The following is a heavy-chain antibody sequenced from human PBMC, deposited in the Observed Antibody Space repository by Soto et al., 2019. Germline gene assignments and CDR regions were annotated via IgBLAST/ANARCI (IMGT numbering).Heavy chain of an antibody. J-gene: IGHJ6*02. D-gene: IGHD3-3*01. CDR1: GYSISSGYY. V-gene: IGHV4-38-2*01. CDR3: AGWCTYYDFWSGWGLCGMDV. CDR2: IYHSGST. Sequence: SETLSLTCAVSGYSISSGYYWGWIRQPPGKGLEWIGSIYHSGSTYYNPSLKSRVTISVDTSKNQFSLKLSSVTAADTAVYYCAGWCTYYDFWSGWGLCGMDVWGQGTTVTVSS.